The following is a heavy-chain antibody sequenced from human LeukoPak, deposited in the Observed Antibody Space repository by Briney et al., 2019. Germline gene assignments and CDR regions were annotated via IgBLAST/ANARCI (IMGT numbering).Heavy chain of an antibody. Sequence: GGSLRLSCAASGFTFSSYGMHWVRPAPGKGLEWVAFIRYDGSNKYYADSVKGRFTISRDNSKNTLYLQMNSLRVEDTTMYYCARDQGSSGYYSAYWGQGTLVTVSS. V-gene: IGHV3-30*02. CDR1: GFTFSSYG. CDR2: IRYDGSNK. CDR3: ARDQGSSGYYSAY. D-gene: IGHD3-22*01. J-gene: IGHJ4*02.